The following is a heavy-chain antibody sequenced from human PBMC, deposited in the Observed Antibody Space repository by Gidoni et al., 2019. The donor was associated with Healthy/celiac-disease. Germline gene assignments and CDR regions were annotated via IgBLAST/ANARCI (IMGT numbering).Heavy chain of an antibody. CDR3: AKDGDYYDSSGYYYRPYYFDY. D-gene: IGHD3-22*01. Sequence: EVQLVESGGGLVQPGGSLRLSCAASGFTFSSYAMSWVRQAPGKWLELVSAISCSGGSIYYADSVKGRFTTSRDNSKNTLYLQMNSLRAEDTAVYYCAKDGDYYDSSGYYYRPYYFDYWGQGTLVTVSS. V-gene: IGHV3-23*04. J-gene: IGHJ4*02. CDR1: GFTFSSYA. CDR2: ISCSGGSI.